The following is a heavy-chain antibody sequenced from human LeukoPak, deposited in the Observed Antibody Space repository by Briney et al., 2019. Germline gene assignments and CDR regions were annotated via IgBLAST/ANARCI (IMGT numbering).Heavy chain of an antibody. J-gene: IGHJ4*02. D-gene: IGHD2-2*01. V-gene: IGHV3-23*01. Sequence: GGSLSLSWAASGFTFSIYAMAWVRQAPGKGLEWVSVVTDSGDSTYYADSVKGRFIISRDNSKNTLYLPMNSLRAEDTAVYYCAKCRSSDWRSGSYVDSGDQGKLVIVSS. CDR3: AKCRSSDWRSGSYVDS. CDR1: GFTFSIYA. CDR2: VTDSGDST.